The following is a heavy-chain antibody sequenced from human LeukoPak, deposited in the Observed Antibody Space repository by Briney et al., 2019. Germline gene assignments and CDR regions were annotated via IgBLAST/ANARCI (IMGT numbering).Heavy chain of an antibody. CDR1: GFTFSSYT. Sequence: GGSLRLSCAASGFTFSSYTMNWVRQAPGKGLEWVSTVSDSSNKHYSDSVKGRFTISRDNAGNSLYLQMNSLRDEDTAVYYCARALYGYCSGGTCYWSYFDYWGQGTLVTVSS. V-gene: IGHV3-48*02. CDR3: ARALYGYCSGGTCYWSYFDY. CDR2: VSDSSNK. J-gene: IGHJ4*02. D-gene: IGHD2-15*01.